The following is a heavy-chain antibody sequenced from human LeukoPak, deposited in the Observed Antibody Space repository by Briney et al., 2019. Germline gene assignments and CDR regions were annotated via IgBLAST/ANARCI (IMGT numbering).Heavy chain of an antibody. Sequence: ASVKVSCKASGYTFTGYYMHWVRQAPGQGLEWMGWINPNSGGTNYAQKFQGRVTITADESTSTAYMELSSLRSEDTAVYYCATGRSTPAFDIWGQGTMVTVSS. D-gene: IGHD2-15*01. CDR2: INPNSGGT. V-gene: IGHV1-2*02. CDR1: GYTFTGYY. J-gene: IGHJ3*02. CDR3: ATGRSTPAFDI.